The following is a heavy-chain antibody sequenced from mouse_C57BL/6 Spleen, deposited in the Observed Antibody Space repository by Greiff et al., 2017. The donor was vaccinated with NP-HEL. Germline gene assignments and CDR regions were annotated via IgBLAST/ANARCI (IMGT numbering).Heavy chain of an antibody. D-gene: IGHD1-1*01. Sequence: VQLQQSGAELVMPGASVKLSCKASGYTFTSYWMHWVKQRPGQGLEWIGEIDPSDSYTNYNQKFKGKSTLTVDKSSSTAYMQLSSLTSEDSAVYYCARGGLLRDYAMDYWGQGTSVTVSS. CDR3: ARGGLLRDYAMDY. CDR1: GYTFTSYW. V-gene: IGHV1-69*01. J-gene: IGHJ4*01. CDR2: IDPSDSYT.